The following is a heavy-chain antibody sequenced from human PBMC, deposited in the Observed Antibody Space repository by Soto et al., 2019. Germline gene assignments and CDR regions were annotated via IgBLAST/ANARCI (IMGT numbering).Heavy chain of an antibody. D-gene: IGHD3-10*01. Sequence: PGGSLRLSCAASGFTFSSYGMHWVRQAPGKGLEWVAVISYDGSNKYYADSVKGRFTISRDNSKNTLYLQMNSLRAEDTAVYYCAILWMGTARPFDYWGQGTLVTVSS. CDR2: ISYDGSNK. CDR3: AILWMGTARPFDY. V-gene: IGHV3-30*03. J-gene: IGHJ4*02. CDR1: GFTFSSYG.